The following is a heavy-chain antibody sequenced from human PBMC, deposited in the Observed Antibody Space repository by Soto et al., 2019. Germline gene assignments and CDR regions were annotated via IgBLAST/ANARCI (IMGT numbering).Heavy chain of an antibody. V-gene: IGHV3-11*01. J-gene: IGHJ4*02. CDR3: ARRRDYFDN. Sequence: PGGSLRLSCAASGFTFTDYYMSWIRQAPGKGLEWVSYMSSSGSTIYYADSVEGRFTISRDNAKNSLHLQMNSLRAEDTAVYYCARRRDYFDNWGQGTLVTVSS. CDR1: GFTFTDYY. CDR2: MSSSGSTI.